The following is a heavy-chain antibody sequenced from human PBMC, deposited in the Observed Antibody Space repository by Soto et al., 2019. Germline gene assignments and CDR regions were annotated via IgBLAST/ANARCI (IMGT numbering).Heavy chain of an antibody. J-gene: IGHJ4*02. V-gene: IGHV1-18*01. D-gene: IGHD2-2*01. Sequence: QVHLVQSGAEVKKPGASVKVSCKASGYIFSNYGVTWVRQAPGQGLEWMGWIGPYNGKTDYAQNFQGRVTMTAYTSTSTAYMELRSLRSDDTAVYYCALDPSGEVVPAASDSWGQGTLVTVSS. CDR1: GYIFSNYG. CDR3: ALDPSGEVVPAASDS. CDR2: IGPYNGKT.